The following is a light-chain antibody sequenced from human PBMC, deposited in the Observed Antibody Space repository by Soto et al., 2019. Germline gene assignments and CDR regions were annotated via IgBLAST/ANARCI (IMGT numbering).Light chain of an antibody. CDR3: QQNDRSPFH. CDR1: QSVSSSS. J-gene: IGKJ4*01. Sequence: EIVLTQSPGTLSLSPGERATLSCRASQSVSSSSLAWYQQKPGQAPRLLIYGASSRATGIPDRFSGSGSGTDFSLTISSLVPEDFAVYYCQQNDRSPFHFGGGTKVDVK. V-gene: IGKV3-20*01. CDR2: GAS.